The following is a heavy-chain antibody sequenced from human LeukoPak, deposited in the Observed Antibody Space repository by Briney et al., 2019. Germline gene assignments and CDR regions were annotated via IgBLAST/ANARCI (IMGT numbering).Heavy chain of an antibody. CDR2: IYHSGST. CDR3: AREGMGKMSWFDP. J-gene: IGHJ5*02. CDR1: GGSISSGGYY. D-gene: IGHD6-13*01. V-gene: IGHV4-30-2*01. Sequence: SQTLSLTCTVSGGSISSGGYYWSWIRQPPGKGLEWIGYIYHSGSTYYNPSLKSRVTISVDRSKNQFSLKLSSVTAADTAVYYCAREGMGKMSWFDPWGQGTLVTVSS.